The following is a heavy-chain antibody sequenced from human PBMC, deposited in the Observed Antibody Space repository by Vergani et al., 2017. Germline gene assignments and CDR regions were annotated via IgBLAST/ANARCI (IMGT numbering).Heavy chain of an antibody. V-gene: IGHV1-18*01. CDR1: GYTFTSYG. Sequence: QVQLVQSGAEVKKPGASVKVSCKASGYTFTSYGISWVRQAPGQGLEWMGWISAYNGNTNYAQKLQGRVTMTTDTSTSTAYMELRSLRSDDTAVYYCARERKGGSPPSGIMAFDIWGQGTMVTVSS. D-gene: IGHD3-3*01. CDR3: ARERKGGSPPSGIMAFDI. J-gene: IGHJ3*02. CDR2: ISAYNGNT.